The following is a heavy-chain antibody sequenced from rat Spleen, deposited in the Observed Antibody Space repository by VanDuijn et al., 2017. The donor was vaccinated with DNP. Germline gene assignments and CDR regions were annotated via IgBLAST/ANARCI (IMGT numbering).Heavy chain of an antibody. V-gene: IGHV2-41*01. J-gene: IGHJ2*01. CDR1: GFSLTSYN. D-gene: IGHD1-2*01. CDR3: ARAQTPYSSYTPFDY. Sequence: QVQLKESGPGLAQPSQTLSLTCTVAGFSLTSYNVHWVRQPPGKDLEWMGVIWNTGGTQYNSALKSRLSISKDTAKTQVFLKMNSLQTEDTATYYWARAQTPYSSYTPFDYWGQGVMVTVSS. CDR2: IWNTGGT.